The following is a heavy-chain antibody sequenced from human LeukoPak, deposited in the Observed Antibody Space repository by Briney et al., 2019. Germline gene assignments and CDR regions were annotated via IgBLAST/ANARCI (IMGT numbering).Heavy chain of an antibody. J-gene: IGHJ4*02. D-gene: IGHD2-2*01. CDR3: ARSPTSWYFDY. Sequence: GTSLRLSCAASGFTFSSYGMHWVRQAPGKGLEWLAGIATDGSFAYYADSVKGRFTLSRDNSKNTLYLQMNSLRPEDTSVYYCARSPTSWYFDYWGQGTLVTVSS. CDR1: GFTFSSYG. CDR2: IATDGSFA. V-gene: IGHV3-30*03.